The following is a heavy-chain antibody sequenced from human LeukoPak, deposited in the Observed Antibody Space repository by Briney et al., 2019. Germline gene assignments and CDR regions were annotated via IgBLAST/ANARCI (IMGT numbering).Heavy chain of an antibody. Sequence: SETLSLTCIVSGGSISSGGYYWSWLRQHPGKGLEWIVYIYYSGSTYYNPSLKSRVTISVNTAKNQFSLKLSSVTAADTAVYYCASNYCSSTSCYNYYHYYYMDVWGKGTTVTVSS. J-gene: IGHJ6*03. CDR3: ASNYCSSTSCYNYYHYYYMDV. CDR1: GGSISSGGYY. V-gene: IGHV4-31*03. CDR2: IYYSGST. D-gene: IGHD2-2*02.